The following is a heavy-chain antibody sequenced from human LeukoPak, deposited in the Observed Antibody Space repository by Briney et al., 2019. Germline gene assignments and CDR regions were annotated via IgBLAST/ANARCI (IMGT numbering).Heavy chain of an antibody. CDR2: INHSGST. CDR3: ARGWRSSSWYVLGY. CDR1: GGSFSGYY. D-gene: IGHD6-13*01. Sequence: KPSETLSLTCAVYGGSFSGYYWSWIRQPPGKGLEWIGEINHSGSTNYNPSLKSRVAISVDTSKNQFSLKLSSVTAADTAVYYCARGWRSSSWYVLGYWGQGTLVTVSS. J-gene: IGHJ4*02. V-gene: IGHV4-34*01.